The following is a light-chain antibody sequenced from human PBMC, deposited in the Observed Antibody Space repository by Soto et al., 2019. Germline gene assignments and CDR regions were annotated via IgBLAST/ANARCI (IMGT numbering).Light chain of an antibody. CDR2: DVS. V-gene: IGLV2-14*01. J-gene: IGLJ1*01. Sequence: QSVLTQPASVSGSPGQSIAISCTGTSSDVGGYNYVSWYQQHPGEAPKLLIYDVSNRPSGVSNRFSGSKSGNTASLTISGLQAEDFSDYYCSSYRCSSTVYVFGTGTIVTV. CDR1: SSDVGGYNY. CDR3: SSYRCSSTVYV.